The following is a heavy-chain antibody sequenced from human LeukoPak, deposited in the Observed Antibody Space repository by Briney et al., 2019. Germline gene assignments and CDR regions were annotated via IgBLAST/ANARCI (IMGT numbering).Heavy chain of an antibody. CDR2: IYHSGST. J-gene: IGHJ3*02. V-gene: IGHV4-38-2*02. D-gene: IGHD3-9*01. CDR3: ARPDRYGADAFDI. Sequence: SETLSLTCTVSGYSISSGYYWGWIRQPPGKGLEWIGSIYHSGSTYYNPSLKSRVTISVDTSKNQFSLKPSSVTAADTAVYYCARPDRYGADAFDIWGQGTMVTVSS. CDR1: GYSISSGYY.